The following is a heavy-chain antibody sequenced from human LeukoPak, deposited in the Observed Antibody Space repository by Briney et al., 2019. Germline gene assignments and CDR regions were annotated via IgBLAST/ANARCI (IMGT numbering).Heavy chain of an antibody. CDR3: ARDSSRGGSPYFDY. CDR1: GFTFSSYG. D-gene: IGHD3-16*01. CDR2: IWYDGSNK. Sequence: PGGSLRLSCAASGFTFSSYGMHWVRQAPGKGLEWVAVIWYDGSNKYYADSVKGRFTISRDNSKNTLYLQMNSLRAEDTAVYYCARDSSRGGSPYFDYWGQGTLVTVSS. J-gene: IGHJ4*02. V-gene: IGHV3-33*01.